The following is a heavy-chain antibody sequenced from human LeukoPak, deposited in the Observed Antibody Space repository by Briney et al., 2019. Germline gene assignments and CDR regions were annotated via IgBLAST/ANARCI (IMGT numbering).Heavy chain of an antibody. D-gene: IGHD4-17*01. CDR1: GYTFTSYA. J-gene: IGHJ4*02. V-gene: IGHV1-69*06. CDR2: IIPIFGTA. Sequence: ASVKVSCKTSGYTFTSYAISWVRQAPGQGLEWMGGIIPIFGTANYAQKFQGRVTITADKSTSTAYMELSSLRSEDTAVYYCAREQGDYGDFSYDYWGQGTLVTVSS. CDR3: AREQGDYGDFSYDY.